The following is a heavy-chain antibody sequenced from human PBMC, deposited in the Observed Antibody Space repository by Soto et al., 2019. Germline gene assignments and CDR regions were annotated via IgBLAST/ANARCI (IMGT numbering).Heavy chain of an antibody. CDR2: IEPSDSYI. J-gene: IGHJ4*02. Sequence: RESLKISCTASGYNFNNNWIGWVRQTPGKGLEWMGRIEPSDSYIDYSPSFKGHVTISSDKSIKTVYLQWSSLKASDTAMYYCARLRSLPSTSKFGNHFDYWGQGALVTVST. CDR1: GYNFNNNW. V-gene: IGHV5-10-1*01. D-gene: IGHD1-1*01. CDR3: ARLRSLPSTSKFGNHFDY.